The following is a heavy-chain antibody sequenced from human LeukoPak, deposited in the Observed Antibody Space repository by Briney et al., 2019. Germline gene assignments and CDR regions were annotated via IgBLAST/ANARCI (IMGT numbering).Heavy chain of an antibody. J-gene: IGHJ5*02. CDR1: XXXXXXXXYY. Sequence: TXXLTCTVSXXXXXXXXYYXGXIRQXPGKGLDWIWSIYDSGRPYSNPALKSLVTISLDTSKNHFSLKLNSVTAADTAVYYCARHYGPWGQGTLVTVSS. D-gene: IGHD3-10*01. CDR3: ARHYGP. V-gene: IGHV4-39*01. CDR2: IYDSGRP.